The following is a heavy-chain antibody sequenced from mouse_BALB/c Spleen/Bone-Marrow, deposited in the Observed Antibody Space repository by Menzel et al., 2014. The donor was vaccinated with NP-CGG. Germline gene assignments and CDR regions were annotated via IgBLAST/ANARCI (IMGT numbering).Heavy chain of an antibody. CDR2: INPSSGYT. CDR3: ARFITTATEYFDY. V-gene: IGHV1-4*01. Sequence: LEESGAELARPGASVKMSCKAPGYTFTSYTMHWVKQRPGQGLEWIGYINPSSGYTNYNQKFKDKATLTADKSSSTAYMQLSSLTSEDSAVYYCARFITTATEYFDYWGQGTTLTVSS. D-gene: IGHD1-2*01. J-gene: IGHJ2*01. CDR1: GYTFTSYT.